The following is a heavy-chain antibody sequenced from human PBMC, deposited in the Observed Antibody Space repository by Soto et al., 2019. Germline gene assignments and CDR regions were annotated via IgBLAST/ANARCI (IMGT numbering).Heavy chain of an antibody. CDR3: AKGVEGYVVSSFDS. J-gene: IGHJ4*02. D-gene: IGHD5-12*01. CDR1: GFIFSDYA. V-gene: IGHV3-23*01. CDR2: ITSSGSST. Sequence: GGSLRLSCAASGFIFSDYAMTWVRQTPGKGLEWVSAITSSGSSTYFADSLKGRITISRDNSKNTLSLQMDSLRVEDTAIYYCAKGVEGYVVSSFDSWGQGALVTASS.